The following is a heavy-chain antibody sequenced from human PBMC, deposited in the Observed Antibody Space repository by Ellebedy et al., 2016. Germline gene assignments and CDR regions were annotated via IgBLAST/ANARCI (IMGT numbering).Heavy chain of an antibody. V-gene: IGHV3-21*06. CDR1: GFTFSISG. Sequence: GESLKISCAASGFTFSISGMTWVRQAPGKGLEWVATIVSSGREAYYADPLKGRFTISRDNAMNSVYLQLNSLSVEDTAVYYCTRDGSKWSRDYWGQGTLVTVSS. CDR3: TRDGSKWSRDY. CDR2: IVSSGREA. D-gene: IGHD2-15*01. J-gene: IGHJ4*02.